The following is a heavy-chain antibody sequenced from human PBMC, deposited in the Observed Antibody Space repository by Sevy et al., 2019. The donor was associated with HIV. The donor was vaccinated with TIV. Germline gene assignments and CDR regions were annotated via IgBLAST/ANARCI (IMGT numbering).Heavy chain of an antibody. V-gene: IGHV4-38-2*02. D-gene: IGHD4-17*01. CDR3: ARDRGGDYVTQLDP. Sequence: SETVSLTCTVSGDSISGGYYWGWIRQSPGKGLEWIGSIYHSGNTYYNPSLKSRVTISVDTSKNQFSLKLSSVTAADTAVYYCARDRGGDYVTQLDPWGQGTLVTVSS. J-gene: IGHJ5*02. CDR1: GDSISGGYY. CDR2: IYHSGNT.